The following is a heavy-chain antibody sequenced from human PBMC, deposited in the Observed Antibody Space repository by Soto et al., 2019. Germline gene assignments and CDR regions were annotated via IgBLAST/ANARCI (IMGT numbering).Heavy chain of an antibody. V-gene: IGHV1-69*01. D-gene: IGHD6-19*01. Sequence: QVQLVQSGAEVKKPGSSVKVSCKASGGTFSSYAISWVRQAPGQGLEWMGGIIPIFGTANYAQKFQGRVTITADESTSTAYMELSSLRYEDTDVYYCARSIAVAAYDAFDIWGQGTMVTVSS. CDR1: GGTFSSYA. CDR2: IIPIFGTA. J-gene: IGHJ3*02. CDR3: ARSIAVAAYDAFDI.